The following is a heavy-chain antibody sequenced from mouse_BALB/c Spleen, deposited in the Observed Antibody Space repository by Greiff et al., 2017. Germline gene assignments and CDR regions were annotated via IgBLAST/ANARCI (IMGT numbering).Heavy chain of an antibody. Sequence: EVMLVESGGGLVKPGGSLKLSCAASGFTFSSYAMSWVRQTPEKRLEWVASISSGGSTYYPDSVKGRFTISRDNAWNILYLQMSSLRSEDTAMYYCARGRGNWAYWGQGTLVTVSA. D-gene: IGHD2-1*01. V-gene: IGHV5-6-5*01. J-gene: IGHJ3*01. CDR3: ARGRGNWAY. CDR1: GFTFSSYA. CDR2: ISSGGST.